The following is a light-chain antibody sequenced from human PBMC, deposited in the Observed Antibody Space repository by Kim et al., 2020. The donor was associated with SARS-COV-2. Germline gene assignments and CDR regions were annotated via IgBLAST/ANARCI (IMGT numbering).Light chain of an antibody. CDR3: QSYDSSLSGSKV. J-gene: IGLJ3*02. CDR1: SSNIGAGYD. Sequence: QSVLTQPPSVSGAPGQRVTISCTGSSSNIGAGYDVQWYQQLPGTAPKLLIYGNSNRPSGVPDRFSGSKSGTSASLAITGLQAEDEADHYCQSYDSSLSGSKVFGGVTQLTV. V-gene: IGLV1-40*01. CDR2: GNS.